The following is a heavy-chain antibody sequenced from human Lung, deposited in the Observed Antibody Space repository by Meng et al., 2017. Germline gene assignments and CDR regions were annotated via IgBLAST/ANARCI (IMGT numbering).Heavy chain of an antibody. CDR1: GGSFRDYY. CDR3: ARGPTTMAHDFDY. Sequence: QLLEWGAGLGEPTETLPLPCVVSGGSFRDYYWSWSRWPPGKGLEWIEEINHSGSTNYNPSLESRATISVDTSQNNLSLKLSSVTAADSAVYYCARGPTTMAHDFDYWGQGTLVTVSS. J-gene: IGHJ4*02. CDR2: INHSGST. V-gene: IGHV4-34*01. D-gene: IGHD4-11*01.